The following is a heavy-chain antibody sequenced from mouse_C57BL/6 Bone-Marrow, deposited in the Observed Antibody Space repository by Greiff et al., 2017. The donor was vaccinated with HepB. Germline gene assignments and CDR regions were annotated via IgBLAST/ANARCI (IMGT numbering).Heavy chain of an antibody. CDR2: IFPGSGST. CDR1: GYTFTDYY. CDR3: ARNWVTTDGGAMDY. J-gene: IGHJ4*01. D-gene: IGHD2-2*01. Sequence: QVQLQQSGPELVKPGASVKISCKASGYTFTDYYINWVKQRPGQGLEWIGWIFPGSGSTYYNEKFKGKATLTVDKSSSTPYMLLSCLTSEDSAVYFCARNWVTTDGGAMDYWGQGTSVTVSS. V-gene: IGHV1-75*01.